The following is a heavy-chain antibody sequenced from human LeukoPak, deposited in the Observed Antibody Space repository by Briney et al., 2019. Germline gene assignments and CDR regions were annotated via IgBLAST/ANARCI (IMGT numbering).Heavy chain of an antibody. V-gene: IGHV4-38-2*01. CDR1: GYSINSGHY. CDR3: ARFCSSTSCYWGDAFDI. J-gene: IGHJ3*02. Sequence: SETLSLTCAVSGYSINSGHYWGWIRQPPGKGLEWIGSIHHSGTTYYNPSLKSRVTISGDTSKSQFSLKLTSVTATDTAVYYCARFCSSTSCYWGDAFDIWGQGTMVTVSS. CDR2: IHHSGTT. D-gene: IGHD2-2*01.